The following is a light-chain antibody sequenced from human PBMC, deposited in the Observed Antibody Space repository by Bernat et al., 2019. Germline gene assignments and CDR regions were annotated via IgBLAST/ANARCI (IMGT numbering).Light chain of an antibody. V-gene: IGKV3-20*01. CDR2: DAS. CDR3: QHYGNSLYT. Sequence: EIVLTQSPATLSLSPGERATLSCRASQSVSSYLAWYQQKPGQAPRLLIYDASNRATGIPDRFSGSGSGTDFTLTISRLEPEDFAVYYCQHYGNSLYTFGQGTKLDIK. CDR1: QSVSSY. J-gene: IGKJ2*01.